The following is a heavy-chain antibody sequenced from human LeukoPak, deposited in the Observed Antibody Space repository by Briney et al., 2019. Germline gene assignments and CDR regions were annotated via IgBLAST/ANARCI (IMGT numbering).Heavy chain of an antibody. J-gene: IGHJ4*02. CDR1: GGSISSSSYY. CDR3: ARWLQLTHYFDY. Sequence: PSETLSLTCTVSGGSISSSSYYWGWLRQPQGRGREWIGSIYYSGSTYYNPSLKSRVTISVDTSTNQFSLKLSSVTAADTAVYYCARWLQLTHYFDYWGQGTLVTVSS. D-gene: IGHD5-24*01. V-gene: IGHV4-39*01. CDR2: IYYSGST.